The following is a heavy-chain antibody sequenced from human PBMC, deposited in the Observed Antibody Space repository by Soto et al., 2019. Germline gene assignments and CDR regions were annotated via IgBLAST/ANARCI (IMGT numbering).Heavy chain of an antibody. CDR2: INHSGSI. CDR3: ARGLKMITFGGVIVMNYYGMDV. CDR1: GGSFSGYY. J-gene: IGHJ6*02. V-gene: IGHV4-34*01. Sequence: SETLSLTCAVYGGSFSGYYWSWIRQPPGKGLEWIGEINHSGSINYNPSLKSRVTISVDTSKNQFSLKLSSVTAADTAVYYCARGLKMITFGGVIVMNYYGMDVWGQGTTATVSS. D-gene: IGHD3-16*02.